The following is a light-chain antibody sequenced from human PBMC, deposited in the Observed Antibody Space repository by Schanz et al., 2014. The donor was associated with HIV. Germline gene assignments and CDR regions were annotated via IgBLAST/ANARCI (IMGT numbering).Light chain of an antibody. CDR2: DVN. V-gene: IGLV2-14*03. CDR1: SSDHGGYNN. J-gene: IGLJ3*02. Sequence: QSALTQPASVSGSPGQSITISCTGTSSDHGGYNNLSWYQHHPGKAPKLMIYDVNNRPSGASNRFSGSKSGNTASLTISGLQAEDEADYYCSSYTTSGSLVFGGGTKVTVL. CDR3: SSYTTSGSLV.